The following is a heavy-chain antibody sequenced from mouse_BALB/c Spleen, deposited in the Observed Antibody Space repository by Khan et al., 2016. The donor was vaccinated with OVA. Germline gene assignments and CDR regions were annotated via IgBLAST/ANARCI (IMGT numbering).Heavy chain of an antibody. CDR3: ARMARTRN. CDR1: GFTFSSYG. V-gene: IGHV5-6-3*01. CDR2: INSNGGST. J-gene: IGHJ2*01. Sequence: EVELVESGGGLVQPRGSLKLSCAASGFTFSSYGMSWVRQTPDKRLELVATINSNGGSTYYPDSVKGRFTISRDNAKNTLYLQMSSLKSEDTAMYYCARMARTRNGGKGTTLTVSS.